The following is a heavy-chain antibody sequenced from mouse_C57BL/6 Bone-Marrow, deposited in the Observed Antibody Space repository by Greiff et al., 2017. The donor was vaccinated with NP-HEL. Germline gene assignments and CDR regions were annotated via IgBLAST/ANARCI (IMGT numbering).Heavy chain of an antibody. CDR3: ASALYDGYPSYWYFDV. D-gene: IGHD2-3*01. Sequence: QVQLQQPGTELVKPGASVKLSCKASGYTFTSYWMHWVKQRPGQGLEWIGNINPSNGGTNYNEKFKSKATLTVDKSSSTAYMQLSSLTSEDSAVYYCASALYDGYPSYWYFDVWGTGTTVTVSS. J-gene: IGHJ1*03. CDR2: INPSNGGT. V-gene: IGHV1-53*01. CDR1: GYTFTSYW.